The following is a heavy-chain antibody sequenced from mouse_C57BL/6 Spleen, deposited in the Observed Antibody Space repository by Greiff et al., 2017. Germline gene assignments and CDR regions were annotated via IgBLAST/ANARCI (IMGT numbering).Heavy chain of an antibody. CDR3: ARYYYYGSSWYFDV. CDR1: GFTFTDYY. V-gene: IGHV7-3*01. D-gene: IGHD1-1*01. CDR2: IRNKANGYTT. J-gene: IGHJ1*03. Sequence: EVKVVESGGGLVQPGGSLSLSCAASGFTFTDYYMSWVRQPPGKALEWLGFIRNKANGYTTEYSASVKGRFTISRDNSQSILYLQMNALRAEDSATYYCARYYYYGSSWYFDVWGTGTTVTVSS.